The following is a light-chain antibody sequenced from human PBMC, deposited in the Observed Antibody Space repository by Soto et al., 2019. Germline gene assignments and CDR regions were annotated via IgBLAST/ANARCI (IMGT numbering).Light chain of an antibody. Sequence: EIVLTQSPGTLSLSPGERVTLSCRASQSVSSNYLAWYQQKPGQAPRLLIYSASSRATGIPDRISGSGSGTDFTLTINRLEPEDFAVYYCQQYGGSPRVTFGGGTKVEIK. CDR3: QQYGGSPRVT. V-gene: IGKV3-20*01. J-gene: IGKJ4*01. CDR2: SAS. CDR1: QSVSSNY.